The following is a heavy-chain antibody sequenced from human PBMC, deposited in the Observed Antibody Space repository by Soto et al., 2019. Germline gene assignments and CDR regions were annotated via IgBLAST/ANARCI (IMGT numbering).Heavy chain of an antibody. Sequence: PSETLSLTCTVSGGFISSYYWSWIRQPPGKGLEWIGYIYYSGSTNYNPSLKSRVTISVDTSKNQFSLKLSSVTAADTAVYYCARAYCGGDCPLAYSGQRTLVTVSS. J-gene: IGHJ4*02. CDR2: IYYSGST. CDR3: ARAYCGGDCPLAY. CDR1: GGFISSYY. V-gene: IGHV4-59*01. D-gene: IGHD2-21*02.